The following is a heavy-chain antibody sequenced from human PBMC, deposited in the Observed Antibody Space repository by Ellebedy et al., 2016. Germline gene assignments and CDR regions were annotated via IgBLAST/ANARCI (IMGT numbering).Heavy chain of an antibody. CDR2: IYYSGST. CDR1: GGSIISYY. CDR3: ARMYSSGWDDC. V-gene: IGHV4-59*01. Sequence: SETLSLTCTVSGGSIISYYWSWIRQPPGKGLEWIGYIYYSGSTNYNPSLKSRVTISVDTSKNQFSLKLYSVTAADTAVYYCARMYSSGWDDCWGQGTLVTVSS. J-gene: IGHJ4*02. D-gene: IGHD6-19*01.